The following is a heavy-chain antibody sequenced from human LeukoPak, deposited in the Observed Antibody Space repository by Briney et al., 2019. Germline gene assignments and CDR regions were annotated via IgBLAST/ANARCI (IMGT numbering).Heavy chain of an antibody. CDR3: VREARGYHYTYFDY. CDR2: ISDDGSIT. J-gene: IGHJ4*02. V-gene: IGHV3-74*03. D-gene: IGHD5-18*01. Sequence: GGSLRLSCAASGFTFSRDWMHWVRQAPGKGLVWVSRISDDGSITTYADSVQGRFTVSREDARNSLYLQMNSLRAGDTAVYYCVREARGYHYTYFDYWGQGTLVTVSS. CDR1: GFTFSRDW.